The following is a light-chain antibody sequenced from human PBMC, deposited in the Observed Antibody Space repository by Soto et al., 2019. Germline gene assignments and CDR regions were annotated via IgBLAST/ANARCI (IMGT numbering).Light chain of an antibody. CDR3: QQYRNWPLT. Sequence: EIVMTQSPATLSVSPGERATLSCRASQSVCNNLAWYRQKPGQAPRLLIYRASTRATGIPARFSGSGSGTEFTLTIDSLQSDDFAVYLCQQYRNWPLTFGGGTKVEIK. V-gene: IGKV3-15*01. CDR2: RAS. CDR1: QSVCNN. J-gene: IGKJ4*01.